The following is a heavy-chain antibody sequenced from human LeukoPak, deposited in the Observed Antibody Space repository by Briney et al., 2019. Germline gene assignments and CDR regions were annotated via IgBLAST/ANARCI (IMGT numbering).Heavy chain of an antibody. CDR1: GGTFSSYA. J-gene: IGHJ1*01. Sequence: SVKVSCKASGGTFSSYAISWVRQAPGQGLEWMGGIIPIFGTANYAQKFQGRVTITADESTSIAYMELSRLRSEDTAVYYCASYPVVEGSYYDSSDHVIVYFEHWGQGTLVTVSS. V-gene: IGHV1-69*13. CDR2: IIPIFGTA. CDR3: ASYPVVEGSYYDSSDHVIVYFEH. D-gene: IGHD3-22*01.